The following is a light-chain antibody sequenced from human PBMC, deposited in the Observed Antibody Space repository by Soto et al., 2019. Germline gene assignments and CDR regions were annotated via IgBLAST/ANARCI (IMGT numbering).Light chain of an antibody. CDR2: GSY. CDR1: SSNIGSNT. J-gene: IGLJ2*01. V-gene: IGLV1-44*01. CDR3: AAWDGSLNGYVV. Sequence: QSVLTQPPSASGTPGQSVTISCSGGSSNIGSNTVNWYQHLPGAAPKLLIYGSYQRPSGVPDRFSGSKSGTSASLAISALQSEDEADYYCAAWDGSLNGYVVFGGGTKLTVL.